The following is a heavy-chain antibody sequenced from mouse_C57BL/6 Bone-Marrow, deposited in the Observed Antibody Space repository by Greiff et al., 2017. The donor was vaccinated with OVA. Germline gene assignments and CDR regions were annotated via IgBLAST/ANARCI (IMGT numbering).Heavy chain of an antibody. D-gene: IGHD2-2*01. J-gene: IGHJ3*01. CDR2: ISYDGSN. CDR1: GYSITSGYY. Sequence: EVKLVESGPGLVKPSQSLSLTCSVTGYSITSGYYWNWIRQFPGNKLEWMGYISYDGSNNYNPSLKNRISITRDTSKNQFFLKLNSVTTEDTATYYCAREGYWFAYWGQGTLVTVSA. V-gene: IGHV3-6*01. CDR3: AREGYWFAY.